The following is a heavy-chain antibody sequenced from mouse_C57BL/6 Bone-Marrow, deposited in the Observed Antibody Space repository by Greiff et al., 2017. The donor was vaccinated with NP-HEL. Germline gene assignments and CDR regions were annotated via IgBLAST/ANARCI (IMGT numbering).Heavy chain of an antibody. CDR1: GYTFTDYN. CDR2: INPNNGGT. Sequence: VHVKQSGPELVKPGASVKIPCKASGYTFTDYNMDWVKQSHGKSLEWIGDINPNNGGTIYNQKFKGKATLTVDKSSSTAYMELRSLTSEDTAVYYCATVTTVVPFAYWGQGTLVTVSA. J-gene: IGHJ3*01. CDR3: ATVTTVVPFAY. V-gene: IGHV1-18*01. D-gene: IGHD1-1*01.